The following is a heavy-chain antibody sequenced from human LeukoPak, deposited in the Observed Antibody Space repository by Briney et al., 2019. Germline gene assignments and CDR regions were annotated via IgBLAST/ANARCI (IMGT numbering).Heavy chain of an antibody. V-gene: IGHV1-24*01. J-gene: IGHJ4*02. CDR2: FEPEDGET. Sequence: ASVKVSCKVSGYTLTEISMHWVRQAPGKGLEWMGGFEPEDGETIYAQKFQGRVTMTEDTSTDTAYMELSSLRSEDTAVYYCATKERFLEWLLSSPFDYWGQGTLVTVSS. CDR3: ATKERFLEWLLSSPFDY. CDR1: GYTLTEIS. D-gene: IGHD3-3*01.